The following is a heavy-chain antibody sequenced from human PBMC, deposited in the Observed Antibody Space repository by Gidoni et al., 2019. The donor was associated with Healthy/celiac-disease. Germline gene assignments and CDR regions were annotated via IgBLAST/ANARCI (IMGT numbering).Heavy chain of an antibody. Sequence: QVQLVESGGGVVQPGRSLRLSCAASGFPFTSYGMHWVRQAPGKGLEWVAVISYDGSNKYYADSVKGRFTISRDNSKNTLYLQMNSLRAEDTAVYYCAKAANIVVVVAALDYWGQGTLVTVSS. CDR3: AKAANIVVVVAALDY. CDR2: ISYDGSNK. D-gene: IGHD2-15*01. J-gene: IGHJ4*02. CDR1: GFPFTSYG. V-gene: IGHV3-30*18.